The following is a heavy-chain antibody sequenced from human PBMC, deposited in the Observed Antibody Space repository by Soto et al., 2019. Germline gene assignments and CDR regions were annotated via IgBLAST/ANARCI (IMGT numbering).Heavy chain of an antibody. J-gene: IGHJ4*02. V-gene: IGHV3-23*01. CDR2: IDGSGRNT. D-gene: IGHD2-8*02. Sequence: EVQLLESGGGLVQPGGSLRLSCAASGFTFSSYAMSWVRQAPGKGLEWVSGIDGSGRNTYYADSVKGRFTISRDNSKNTLSVQMDSMRVEDTDLYYCAKDGGSVCSGGTCYFPAPDYWGQGTLVTVSS. CDR3: AKDGGSVCSGGTCYFPAPDY. CDR1: GFTFSSYA.